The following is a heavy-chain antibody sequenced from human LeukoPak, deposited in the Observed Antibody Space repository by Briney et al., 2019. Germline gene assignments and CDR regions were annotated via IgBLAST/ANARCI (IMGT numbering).Heavy chain of an antibody. V-gene: IGHV1-46*01. D-gene: IGHD1-7*01. CDR1: GYSFTSYY. Sequence: ASVKVSCKASGYSFTSYYMHWVRQAPGQGLEWMGFINPSGSSAAYAQKFQGRLTMTRDTSISTAYMELSRLRSDDTAVYYCARSRGLELLRFDYWGQGTLVTVSS. CDR3: ARSRGLELLRFDY. CDR2: INPSGSSA. J-gene: IGHJ4*02.